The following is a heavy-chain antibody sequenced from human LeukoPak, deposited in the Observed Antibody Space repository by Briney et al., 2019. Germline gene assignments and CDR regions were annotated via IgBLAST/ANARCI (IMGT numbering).Heavy chain of an antibody. J-gene: IGHJ4*02. V-gene: IGHV4-30-4*01. Sequence: SETLSLTCTVSGGSISSGDYYWSWIRQPPGKGLEWIGYIYYSGSTYYNPSLKSRVTISVDTSKNQFSLKLSSVTAADTAVYYCARDYGGNEDENYFDYWGQGTLVTVSS. D-gene: IGHD4-17*01. CDR3: ARDYGGNEDENYFDY. CDR1: GGSISSGDYY. CDR2: IYYSGST.